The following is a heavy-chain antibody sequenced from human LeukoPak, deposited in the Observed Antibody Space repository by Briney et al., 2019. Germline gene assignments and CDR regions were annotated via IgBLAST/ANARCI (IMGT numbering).Heavy chain of an antibody. D-gene: IGHD2-21*02. J-gene: IGHJ4*02. CDR1: GFTVSSNY. CDR2: IYSGGST. CDR3: ARSLGFRGGDCYSYWPTPFLDY. Sequence: PGGSLRLSCAASGFTVSSNYMSWVRQAPGKGLEWVSVIYSGGSTYYADSVKGRFTISRDNSKNTLYLQMNSLRAEDTAVYYCARSLGFRGGDCYSYWPTPFLDYWGQGTLVTVSS. V-gene: IGHV3-66*01.